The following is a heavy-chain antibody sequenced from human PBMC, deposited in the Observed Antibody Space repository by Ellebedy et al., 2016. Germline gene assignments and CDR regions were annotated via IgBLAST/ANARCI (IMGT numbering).Heavy chain of an antibody. CDR1: GFAFSSNG. CDR2: IGASGDT. V-gene: IGHV3-23*01. Sequence: GGSLRLSCAASGFAFSSNGMSWVRQAPGKGLEWVSGIGASGDTYYADSLKGRFTISRDSSKNTLYLQMNSLRAEDTALYYCAKEAITFGGVFDYWGQGILVIVSS. CDR3: AKEAITFGGVFDY. D-gene: IGHD3-16*01. J-gene: IGHJ4*02.